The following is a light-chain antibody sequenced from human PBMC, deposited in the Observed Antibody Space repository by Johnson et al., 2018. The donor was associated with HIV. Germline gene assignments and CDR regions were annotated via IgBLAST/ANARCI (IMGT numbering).Light chain of an antibody. CDR2: END. V-gene: IGLV1-51*02. CDR3: GTWDNSLSAV. CDR1: SSNIGNNY. Sequence: QSVLTQPPSVSAAPGQKVTIYCSGSSSNIGNNYVSWYQQLPGTAPRLLIYENDKRPSGIPDRFSGSKYGTSATLGITGLQTGDEADYYCGTWDNSLSAVFGTGTKVTVL. J-gene: IGLJ1*01.